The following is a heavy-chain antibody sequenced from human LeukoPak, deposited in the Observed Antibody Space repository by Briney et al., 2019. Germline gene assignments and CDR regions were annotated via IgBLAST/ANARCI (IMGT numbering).Heavy chain of an antibody. CDR1: GFTFSSYA. D-gene: IGHD4-17*01. V-gene: IGHV3-23*01. J-gene: IGHJ4*02. CDR3: AKGVHFYGDYGHFDY. Sequence: GGSLRLSCAASGFTFSSYAMSWVRQAPGKGLEWVSAISGSGGSTYYAGSVKGRFTISRDNSKNTLYLQMNSLRAEDTAVYYCAKGVHFYGDYGHFDYWGQGTLVTVSS. CDR2: ISGSGGST.